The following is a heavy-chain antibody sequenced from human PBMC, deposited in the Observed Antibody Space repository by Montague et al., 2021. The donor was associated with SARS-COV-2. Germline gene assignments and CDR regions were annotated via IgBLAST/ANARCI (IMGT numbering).Heavy chain of an antibody. D-gene: IGHD2-2*01. V-gene: IGHV4-34*01. CDR1: VECFGEDF. CDR3: ARGRRPVVVPGAGPAGRAFDI. Sequence: SETLSLTCAVYVECFGEDFWRRSREHPAEGLSREELVNRSRTTIYNPSVKSGVTISEDTSKNQFYLRLNSVTAADTAVYYCARGRRPVVVPGAGPAGRAFDIWGQGTRVTVSS. J-gene: IGHJ3*02. CDR2: VNRSRTT.